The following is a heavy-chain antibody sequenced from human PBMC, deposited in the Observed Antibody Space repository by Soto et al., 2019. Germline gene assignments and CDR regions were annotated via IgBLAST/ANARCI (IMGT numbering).Heavy chain of an antibody. CDR2: IRSKAYGGTT. CDR1: GFTFGDYA. V-gene: IGHV3-49*04. Sequence: GGSLRLSCTASGFTFGDYAMSWVRQAPGKGLEWVGFIRSKAYGGTTEYAASVKGRFTISRDDSKSIAYLQMNSLKTEDTAVYYCTRDGGFYDSSGYYNFDYWGQGT. J-gene: IGHJ4*02. CDR3: TRDGGFYDSSGYYNFDY. D-gene: IGHD3-22*01.